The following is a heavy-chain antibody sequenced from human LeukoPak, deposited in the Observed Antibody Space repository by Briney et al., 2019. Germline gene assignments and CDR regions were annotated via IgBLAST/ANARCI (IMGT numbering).Heavy chain of an antibody. D-gene: IGHD6-13*01. CDR1: GYTFTNFG. Sequence: ASVKVSCKASGYTFTNFGITWVRQTPGQGLEWMAWISAYNGNTNYAQKLQGRVTMTTDTSTSTAYMELRSLRSDDTAVYYCARGYRSAAAGTGWFDPWGQGTLVTVSS. V-gene: IGHV1-18*01. J-gene: IGHJ5*02. CDR2: ISAYNGNT. CDR3: ARGYRSAAAGTGWFDP.